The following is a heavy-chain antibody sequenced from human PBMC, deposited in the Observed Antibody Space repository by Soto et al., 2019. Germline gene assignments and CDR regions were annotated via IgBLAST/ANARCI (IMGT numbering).Heavy chain of an antibody. J-gene: IGHJ4*02. Sequence: QVQLVQSGAEVKKPGSSVRVSCKTSGDSFSKYTVNWVRQAPRQGLERMGGFIPRFGTTNFAPTLQGRVTSTADQSMNRVYMDLRSLRSEDTALYYCARGRGLYNSGRSQLDSWGQGTLVTVSS. CDR1: GDSFSKYT. D-gene: IGHD1-1*01. CDR2: FIPRFGTT. V-gene: IGHV1-69*01. CDR3: ARGRGLYNSGRSQLDS.